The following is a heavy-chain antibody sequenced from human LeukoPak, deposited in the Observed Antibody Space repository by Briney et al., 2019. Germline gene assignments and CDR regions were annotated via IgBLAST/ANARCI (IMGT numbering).Heavy chain of an antibody. CDR2: ISGGGDRT. Sequence: GGSLRLSCAASEFTFSSYAMNWVRQAPGKGLEWVSGISGGGDRTYYADSVKGRFAISRDNSKNTVSLQMNSLRAEDTAVYYCAKRRTTVITLDSWGQGTLVTVSS. J-gene: IGHJ4*02. V-gene: IGHV3-23*01. CDR1: EFTFSSYA. D-gene: IGHD4-23*01. CDR3: AKRRTTVITLDS.